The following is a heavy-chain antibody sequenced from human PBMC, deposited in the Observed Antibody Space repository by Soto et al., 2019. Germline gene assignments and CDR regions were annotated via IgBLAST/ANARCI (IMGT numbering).Heavy chain of an antibody. CDR3: ARFIYSYGFRGPYYYGMDV. D-gene: IGHD5-18*01. CDR1: GGTFSSYA. Sequence: GASVKVSCRAAGGTFSSYAISWVRQAPGQGLEWMGGIIPIFGTANYAQKFQGRVTITADKSTSTAYMELSSLRSEDTAVYYCARFIYSYGFRGPYYYGMDVWGQGTTVTVSS. V-gene: IGHV1-69*06. CDR2: IIPIFGTA. J-gene: IGHJ6*02.